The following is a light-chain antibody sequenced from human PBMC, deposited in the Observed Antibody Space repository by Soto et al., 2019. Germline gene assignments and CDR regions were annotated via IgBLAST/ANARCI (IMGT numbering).Light chain of an antibody. CDR1: SSDVGASDY. CDR2: AIN. Sequence: QSVVTQHPSASRSPGQSVTISCTGTSSDVGASDYVSLDQQHPGKAPKPMIYAINTRPSGVPDRFSGSKSGNTASLTVSGLKAEDEADYYCSSFAGSNNFPYVFGTGTKVTVL. CDR3: SSFAGSNNFPYV. V-gene: IGLV2-8*01. J-gene: IGLJ1*01.